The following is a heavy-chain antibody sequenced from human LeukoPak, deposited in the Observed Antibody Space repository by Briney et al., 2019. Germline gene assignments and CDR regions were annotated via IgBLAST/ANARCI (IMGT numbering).Heavy chain of an antibody. Sequence: EASVKVSCKASGYTFSSYTMNWVRQAPGQGLEWMGWISAYNGNTNYAQKLQGRVTMTTDTSTSTAYMELRSLRSDDTAVYYCARVLVRYCSSTSCHGIDYWGQGTLVTVSS. J-gene: IGHJ4*02. CDR2: ISAYNGNT. CDR3: ARVLVRYCSSTSCHGIDY. D-gene: IGHD2-2*01. V-gene: IGHV1-18*01. CDR1: GYTFSSYT.